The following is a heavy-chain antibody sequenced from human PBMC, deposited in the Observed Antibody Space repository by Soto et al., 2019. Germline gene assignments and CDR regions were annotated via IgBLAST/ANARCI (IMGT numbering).Heavy chain of an antibody. J-gene: IGHJ3*02. D-gene: IGHD1-1*01. CDR3: ARDPSGLEMTFDI. Sequence: PSETLSLTCTVSGGSISSGGYYWSWIRQHPGKGLEWIGYIYYSGSTYYNPSLKSRVTISVDTSKNQFSLKLSSVTAADTAVYYCARDPSGLEMTFDIWGQGTMVTVSS. CDR1: GGSISSGGYY. V-gene: IGHV4-31*03. CDR2: IYYSGST.